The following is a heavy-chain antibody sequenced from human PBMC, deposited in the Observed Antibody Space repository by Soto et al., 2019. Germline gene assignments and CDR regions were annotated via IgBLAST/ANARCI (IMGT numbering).Heavy chain of an antibody. D-gene: IGHD2-2*01. J-gene: IGHJ6*02. CDR3: ARAGLYCSSTSCRRRHYGMDV. CDR1: GFTFSSYG. V-gene: IGHV3-33*01. CDR2: IWYDGSNK. Sequence: QVQLVESGGGVVQPGRSLRLSCAASGFTFSSYGMHWVRQAPGKGLEWVAVIWYDGSNKYYADSVKGRCTISRDNSKNTLYLQMNSLRAEDTAVYYCARAGLYCSSTSCRRRHYGMDVWGQGTTVTVSS.